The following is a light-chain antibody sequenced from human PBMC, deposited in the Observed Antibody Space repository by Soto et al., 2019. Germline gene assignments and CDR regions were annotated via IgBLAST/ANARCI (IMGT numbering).Light chain of an antibody. CDR2: GNR. CDR3: QSYDNSLGVCYV. V-gene: IGLV1-40*01. Sequence: QSALTQPPSVSGAPGQRVTISCTGSSSNLGAGYDVHWYQLLPGTAPKLLIYGNRNRPSGVPDRFSGSKSGTSASLAITELQAEHEADYYCQSYDNSLGVCYVFGTGTKVTVL. J-gene: IGLJ1*01. CDR1: SSNLGAGYD.